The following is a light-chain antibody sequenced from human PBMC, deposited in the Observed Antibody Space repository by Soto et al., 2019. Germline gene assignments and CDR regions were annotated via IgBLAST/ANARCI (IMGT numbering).Light chain of an antibody. V-gene: IGLV2-14*01. Sequence: QSALTQPASVSGSPGQSITISCTGTSSDVGGYKYVSWYQHHADKAPKLMIYEVSNRPSGVSNRFSGSKSGNTASLTIYGLQAEDEADYYCSSFSSSTTLYVFGTGTKVTVI. J-gene: IGLJ1*01. CDR1: SSDVGGYKY. CDR2: EVS. CDR3: SSFSSSTTLYV.